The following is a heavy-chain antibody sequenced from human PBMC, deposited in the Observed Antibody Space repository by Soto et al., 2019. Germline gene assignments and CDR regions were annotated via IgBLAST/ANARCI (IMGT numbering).Heavy chain of an antibody. J-gene: IGHJ4*02. CDR1: GFTFSSYS. CDR3: ARGLKGYYGSDY. CDR2: ISTDGSST. Sequence: GGSLRLSCAASGFTFSSYSMNWVRQAPGKGLVWVSRISTDGSSTNYADSVKGRFAISRDNAKSTVYLQMNSLRAEDTAVYYCARGLKGYYGSDYWGQGTLVTVSS. D-gene: IGHD3-10*01. V-gene: IGHV3-74*01.